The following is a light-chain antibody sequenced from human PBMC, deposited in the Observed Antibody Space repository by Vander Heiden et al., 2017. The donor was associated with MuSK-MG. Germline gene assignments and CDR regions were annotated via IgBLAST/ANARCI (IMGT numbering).Light chain of an antibody. V-gene: IGKV1-33*01. J-gene: IGKJ4*02. CDR3: QQYGNLPLT. Sequence: DIHMSQSPSSLSAFVGDRVIITSQASQAISNYLNWYQQKPGKAPKLLIYDASYWATGIPSRFSGTGSGTDFTFSISSLQPEDIAAYYCQQYGNLPLTFGGGTRVEIK. CDR2: DAS. CDR1: QAISNY.